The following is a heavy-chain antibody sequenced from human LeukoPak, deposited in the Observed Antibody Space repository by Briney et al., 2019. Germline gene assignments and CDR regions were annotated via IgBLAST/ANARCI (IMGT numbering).Heavy chain of an antibody. CDR3: ARGGGQRVATIGDWFDP. CDR1: GYSFPTYD. Sequence: ASVKVSCKASGYSFPTYDINWVRQATGQGLEWMGWINTNTGNPTYAQGFTGRSVFSLDTSVSTAYLQISSLKAEDTAVYYCARGGGQRVATIGDWFDPWGQGTLVTVSS. CDR2: INTNTGNP. V-gene: IGHV7-4-1*02. D-gene: IGHD5-12*01. J-gene: IGHJ5*02.